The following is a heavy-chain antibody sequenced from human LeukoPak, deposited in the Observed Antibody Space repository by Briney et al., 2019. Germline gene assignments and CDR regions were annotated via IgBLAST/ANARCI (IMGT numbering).Heavy chain of an antibody. V-gene: IGHV1-46*01. CDR1: GYTFTGYY. CDR3: ARAFDFTDYYYAH. Sequence: GASVKVSCKASGYTFTGYYMHWVRQAPGQGLEWMGIINPRGGSTSYAQKFQGRVTMTRDTSTGTVHMELSSLRSEDTAMYYCARAFDFTDYYYAHWGQGTLVTVSS. CDR2: INPRGGST. D-gene: IGHD3-22*01. J-gene: IGHJ4*02.